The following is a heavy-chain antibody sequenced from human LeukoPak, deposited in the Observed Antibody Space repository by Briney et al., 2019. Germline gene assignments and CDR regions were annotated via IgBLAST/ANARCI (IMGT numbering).Heavy chain of an antibody. CDR3: ARDLGDTAMDPNYYYYGMDV. V-gene: IGHV3-30-3*01. J-gene: IGHJ6*02. D-gene: IGHD5-18*01. CDR1: GFTFSSYA. CDR2: MSYDGSNK. Sequence: PGRSLRLSCAASGFTFSSYAMHWVRQAPGKGLEWVAVMSYDGSNKYYADSVKGRFTISRDNSKNTLYLQMNSLRAEDTAVYYCARDLGDTAMDPNYYYYGMDVWGQGTTVTVSS.